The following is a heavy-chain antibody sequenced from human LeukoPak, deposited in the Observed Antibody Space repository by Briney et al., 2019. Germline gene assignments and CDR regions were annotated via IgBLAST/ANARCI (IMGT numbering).Heavy chain of an antibody. CDR3: ARDRDYDFWSGYTYYFDY. Sequence: PGGSLRLFCAASGFTFSSYWMSWVRQAPGKGLEWVANIKQDGSEKYYVDSVKGRFTISRDNAKNSLYLQMNSLRAEDTAVYYCARDRDYDFWSGYTYYFDYWGQGTLVTVSS. CDR2: IKQDGSEK. V-gene: IGHV3-7*01. CDR1: GFTFSSYW. J-gene: IGHJ4*02. D-gene: IGHD3-3*01.